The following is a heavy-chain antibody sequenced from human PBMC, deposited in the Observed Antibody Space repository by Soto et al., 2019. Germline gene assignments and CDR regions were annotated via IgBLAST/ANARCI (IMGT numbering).Heavy chain of an antibody. CDR1: GGTFSSYA. Sequence: SVKVSCKASGGTFSSYAISWVRQAPGQGLEWMGGIIPIFGTANYAQKFQGRVTITADESTSTAYMELSSLRSEDTAVYYCARWLKYSGSLDYWGQGTLVTVSS. CDR3: ARWLKYSGSLDY. V-gene: IGHV1-69*13. D-gene: IGHD6-6*01. CDR2: IIPIFGTA. J-gene: IGHJ4*02.